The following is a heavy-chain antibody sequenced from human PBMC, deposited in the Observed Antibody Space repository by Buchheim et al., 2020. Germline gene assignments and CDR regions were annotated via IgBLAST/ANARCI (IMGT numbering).Heavy chain of an antibody. CDR3: ARGVDYYDSSGYYSHYFDY. Sequence: QVQLQQWGAGLLKPSETLSLTCAVYGGSFSGYYWSWIRQPPGKGLEWIGEINHSGSTNYNPSLKSRVTIPVNTSKNQFSLKLSSVTAADTAVYYCARGVDYYDSSGYYSHYFDYWGQGTL. V-gene: IGHV4-34*01. CDR1: GGSFSGYY. D-gene: IGHD3-22*01. CDR2: INHSGST. J-gene: IGHJ4*02.